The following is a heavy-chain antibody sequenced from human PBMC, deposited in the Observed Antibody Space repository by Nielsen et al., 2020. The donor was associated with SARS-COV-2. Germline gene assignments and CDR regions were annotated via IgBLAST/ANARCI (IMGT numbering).Heavy chain of an antibody. Sequence: SLRLSCAASGFTFDDYAMHWVRQAPGKGLEWVSGISWNSGSIGYADSVKGRFTISRDNAKNSLYLQMNSLRAEDTALYYCAKDYYYDSSGYAFDIWGQGTLVTVSS. CDR1: GFTFDDYA. CDR2: ISWNSGSI. D-gene: IGHD3-22*01. V-gene: IGHV3-9*01. J-gene: IGHJ4*02. CDR3: AKDYYYDSSGYAFDI.